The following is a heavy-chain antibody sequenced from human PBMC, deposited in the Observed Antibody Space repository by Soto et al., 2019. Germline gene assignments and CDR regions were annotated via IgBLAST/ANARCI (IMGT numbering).Heavy chain of an antibody. CDR3: ARHVGLDFWSGYYSYYYMDV. Sequence: GESLKSSCKGSGYSFTSYWIGWVRQMPVKGLEWMGIIYPGDSDTRYSPSFQGQVTISADKSISTAYLQWSSLKASDTAMYYCARHVGLDFWSGYYSYYYMDVWGKGTTVTVS. J-gene: IGHJ6*03. D-gene: IGHD3-3*01. V-gene: IGHV5-51*01. CDR1: GYSFTSYW. CDR2: IYPGDSDT.